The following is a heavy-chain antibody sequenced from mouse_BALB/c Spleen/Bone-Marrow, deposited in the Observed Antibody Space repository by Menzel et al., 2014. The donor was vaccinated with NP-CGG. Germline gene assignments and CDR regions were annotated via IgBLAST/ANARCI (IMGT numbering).Heavy chain of an antibody. CDR3: ARNSGAMDY. J-gene: IGHJ4*01. V-gene: IGHV1-80*01. D-gene: IGHD3-1*01. CDR1: GYAFSSYW. CDR2: IYPGDGDT. Sequence: VHLVESGAELVRPGSSVKISCKASGYAFSSYWMNWVKQRPEQGLEWIGQIYPGDGDTNYNGKFKGKATLTADKSSSTAYMQLSSLTSEDSAVYFCARNSGAMDYWGQGTSVTVSS.